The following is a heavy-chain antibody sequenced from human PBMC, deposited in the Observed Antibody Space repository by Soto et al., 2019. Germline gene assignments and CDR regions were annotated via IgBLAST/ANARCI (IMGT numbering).Heavy chain of an antibody. CDR2: MNPNSGNT. J-gene: IGHJ3*02. D-gene: IGHD2-21*01. CDR1: GYTFTSYD. CDR3: AKPILAILGCGDCYWPGGAFDI. V-gene: IGHV1-8*01. Sequence: ASVKVSCKASGYTFTSYDINWVRQATGQGLEWMGWMNPNSGNTGYAQKFQGRVTMTRNTSISTAYMELSSLRSEDTAVYYCAKPILAILGCGDCYWPGGAFDIWGQGTMVTVSS.